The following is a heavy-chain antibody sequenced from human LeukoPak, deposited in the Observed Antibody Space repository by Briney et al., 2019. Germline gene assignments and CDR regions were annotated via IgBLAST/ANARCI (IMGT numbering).Heavy chain of an antibody. CDR2: IWSDKSNK. J-gene: IGHJ4*02. CDR3: AKDAQRGFDYSNSLEY. Sequence: GGSLRLSCAASGFIFNHHAMHWVRQAPGKGLEWVAVIWSDKSNKFYADSVRGRFTISRDDSRKTVYPQMDTMTVEDTAVYYCAKDAQRGFDYSNSLEYWGQGALVTVAS. D-gene: IGHD4-11*01. CDR1: GFIFNHHA. V-gene: IGHV3-33*06.